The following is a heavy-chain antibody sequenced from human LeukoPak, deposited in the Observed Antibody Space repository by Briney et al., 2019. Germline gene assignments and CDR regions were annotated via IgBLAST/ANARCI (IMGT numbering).Heavy chain of an antibody. Sequence: GGSLRLSCAASGFPFSSYSMTWVRQAPGKGLEWVATIKPDGTTKSYVDSVKGRFTISRDNALNSLYLQMNSLRAEDTAIYYCARSIPYGTTWYGRSDYWGQGALVTVSS. CDR1: GFPFSSYS. CDR3: ARSIPYGTTWYGRSDY. V-gene: IGHV3-7*03. CDR2: IKPDGTTK. J-gene: IGHJ4*02. D-gene: IGHD6-13*01.